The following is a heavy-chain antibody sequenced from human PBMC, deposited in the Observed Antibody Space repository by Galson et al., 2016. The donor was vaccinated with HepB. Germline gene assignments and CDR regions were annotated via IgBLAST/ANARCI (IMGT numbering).Heavy chain of an antibody. D-gene: IGHD3-3*01. CDR3: ARATRTYYDFWSGYLGYYYGMDV. CDR2: IIPILGIA. V-gene: IGHV1-69*04. CDR1: GGTFSSYA. J-gene: IGHJ6*02. Sequence: SVKVSCKASGGTFSSYAISWVRQAPGQGLEWMGRIIPILGIANYAQKFQGRVTITADKSTSTAYMELSSLRSEDTAVYYCARATRTYYDFWSGYLGYYYGMDVWGQGTTVTGSS.